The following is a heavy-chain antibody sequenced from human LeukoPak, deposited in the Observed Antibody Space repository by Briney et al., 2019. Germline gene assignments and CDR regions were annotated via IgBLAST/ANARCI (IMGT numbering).Heavy chain of an antibody. J-gene: IGHJ4*02. CDR1: GFTFSSYA. V-gene: IGHV3-23*01. CDR3: AKDAQARLWLPRCSFDS. D-gene: IGHD6-19*01. Sequence: GGSLRLSCAASGFTFSSYAMSWVRQAPGKGLEWVSVLTGSGAGTYYADSVKGRFTISRDNSKNTLYLQMDSLRANDTAVYFCAKDAQARLWLPRCSFDSWGRGTLVTVSS. CDR2: LTGSGAGT.